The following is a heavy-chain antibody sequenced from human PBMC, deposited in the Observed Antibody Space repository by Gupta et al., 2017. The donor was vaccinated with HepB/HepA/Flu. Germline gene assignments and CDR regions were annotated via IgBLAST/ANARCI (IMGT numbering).Heavy chain of an antibody. Sequence: EVQLLASGGGLEQPGGSLKLSCAASGFSFSSYALSWFRQAPGKGLEWVSGISGSSENIYYAGSVKGRFTISRDNSKNTLYLQMDSLRADDTAVYYCARCGISSRCLRYFDYWGQGTLVTVSS. CDR2: ISGSSENI. D-gene: IGHD1-26*01. V-gene: IGHV3-23*01. CDR3: ARCGISSRCLRYFDY. J-gene: IGHJ4*02. CDR1: GFSFSSYA.